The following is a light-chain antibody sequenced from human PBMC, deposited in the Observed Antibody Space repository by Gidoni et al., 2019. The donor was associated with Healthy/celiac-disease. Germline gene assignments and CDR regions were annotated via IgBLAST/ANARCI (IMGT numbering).Light chain of an antibody. J-gene: IGKJ5*01. CDR1: QGISSY. V-gene: IGKV1-9*01. CDR3: QQLNSYPL. CDR2: AAS. Sequence: DIQLTQSPSFLSASVGDRVTITCRASQGISSYLAWYQQKPGKAPKLLIYAASTLHSGVPSRFSGSGSGTEFTLTISSLQPEDFATYYCQQLNSYPLFGQGTRLEIK.